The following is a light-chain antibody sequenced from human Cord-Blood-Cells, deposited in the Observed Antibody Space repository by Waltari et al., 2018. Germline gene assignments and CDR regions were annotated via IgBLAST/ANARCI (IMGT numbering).Light chain of an antibody. CDR3: KQSYSTPLT. CDR1: QSISSY. J-gene: IGKJ4*01. V-gene: IGKV1-39*01. Sequence: DIQMTHSPSSLSASVGDRVTITCRASQSISSYLNWYQQKPGKDPKILIYAASSLQSGVSSRFSGSGSGTDFTLTIISLQPEDFATYYCKQSYSTPLTFGGVTKVEIK. CDR2: AAS.